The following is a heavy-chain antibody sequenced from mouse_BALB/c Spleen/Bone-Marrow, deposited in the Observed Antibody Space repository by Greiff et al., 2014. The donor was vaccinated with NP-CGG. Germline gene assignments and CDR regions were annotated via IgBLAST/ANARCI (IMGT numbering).Heavy chain of an antibody. V-gene: IGHV1-54*01. CDR1: GYAFTIYL. D-gene: IGHD4-1*01. CDR3: ARLGRDYFDY. J-gene: IGHJ2*01. Sequence: VQLVESGAELVRPGTSVKVSCKASGYAFTIYLIEWIKQRPGQGLEWIGVINPGSGGSNYNEKFKGKATLTADESSSTAYMQLSNLTSDDSAVYFGARLGRDYFDYWGQGTTLTVSS. CDR2: INPGSGGS.